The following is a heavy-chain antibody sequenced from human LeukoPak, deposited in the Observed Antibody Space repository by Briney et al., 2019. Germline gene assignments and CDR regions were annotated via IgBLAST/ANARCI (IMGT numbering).Heavy chain of an antibody. J-gene: IGHJ4*02. Sequence: ASVKVSCKASGYTXTGYYMHWVRQAPGQGLEWMGWINPNSGGTNYAQKFQGRVTMTRDTSISTAYMELSRLRSDDTAVYYCARWSSGWTGFDYWGQGTLVTVSS. D-gene: IGHD6-19*01. CDR1: GYTXTGYY. CDR3: ARWSSGWTGFDY. CDR2: INPNSGGT. V-gene: IGHV1-2*02.